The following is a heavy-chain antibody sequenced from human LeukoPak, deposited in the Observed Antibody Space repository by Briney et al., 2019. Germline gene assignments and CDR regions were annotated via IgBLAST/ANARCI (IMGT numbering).Heavy chain of an antibody. CDR1: GFTFSSYA. J-gene: IGHJ4*02. V-gene: IGHV3-64D*06. D-gene: IGHD5-12*01. CDR2: ISSNGGST. CDR3: VKDRVATIRGDFDY. Sequence: PGGSLRLSCSASGFTFSSYAMHWVRQVPGKGLEYVSAISSNGGSTYYADSVKGRFTISRDNSKNTLYLQMSSLRAEDTAVYYCVKDRVATIRGDFDYWGQGTLVTVSS.